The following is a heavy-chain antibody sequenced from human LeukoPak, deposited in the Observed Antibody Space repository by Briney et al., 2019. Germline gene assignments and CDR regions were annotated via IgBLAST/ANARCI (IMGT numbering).Heavy chain of an antibody. Sequence: GGSLRLSCAVSGFIFSQYAMSWVRQALGKGLEWVSSISGSGDVTKYADSVMGRFTISRDNSKNTLSLQMNSLKAEDTAVYYCAKSDCGSDGCKLLNYWGQGTLVTASS. CDR1: GFIFSQYA. D-gene: IGHD2-21*01. J-gene: IGHJ4*02. V-gene: IGHV3-23*01. CDR2: ISGSGDVT. CDR3: AKSDCGSDGCKLLNY.